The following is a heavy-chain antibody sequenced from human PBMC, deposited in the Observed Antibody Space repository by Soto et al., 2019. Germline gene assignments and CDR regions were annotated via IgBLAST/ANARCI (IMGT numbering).Heavy chain of an antibody. V-gene: IGHV3-21*06. CDR1: GFTFTRYS. CDR3: ARESEDLSSNLDY. Sequence: VGSLRLSCAASGFTFTRYSMNWVRQAPGKGLEWVASISSTTNYIYYGESLKGRLTISRVNAKNSMYLQMNTLRAEDTAVYYCARESEDLSSNLDYWGQGTLVTVSS. J-gene: IGHJ4*02. CDR2: ISSTTNYI.